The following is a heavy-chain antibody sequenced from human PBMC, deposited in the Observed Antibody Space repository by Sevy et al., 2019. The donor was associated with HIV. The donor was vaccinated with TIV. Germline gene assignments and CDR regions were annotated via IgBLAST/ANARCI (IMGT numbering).Heavy chain of an antibody. D-gene: IGHD6-6*01. CDR3: ERVGISSIAARPDYYYYGMDV. V-gene: IGHV1-69*13. CDR1: GGTFSSYA. Sequence: ASVKVSCKASGGTFSSYAISWVRQAPGQGLEWMGGIIPIFGTANYAQKFQGRVTITADESTSTAYMELSSLRSEDTAVYYCERVGISSIAARPDYYYYGMDVWGQGTTVTVSS. J-gene: IGHJ6*02. CDR2: IIPIFGTA.